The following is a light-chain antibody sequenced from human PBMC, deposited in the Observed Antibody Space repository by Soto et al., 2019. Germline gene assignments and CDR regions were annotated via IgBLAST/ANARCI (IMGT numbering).Light chain of an antibody. J-gene: IGLJ1*01. CDR2: SNN. CDR1: SSNIGSNA. V-gene: IGLV1-44*01. CDR3: AAWDDSLNGLYV. Sequence: QSALTQPPSASGTPGQSVTISCSGSSSNIGSNAVNWYQQLPGTAPKPLIYSNNQRPSGVPDRFSGSKSGTSASLAISGLQSEDEADYYCAAWDDSLNGLYVFGTGTKVTVL.